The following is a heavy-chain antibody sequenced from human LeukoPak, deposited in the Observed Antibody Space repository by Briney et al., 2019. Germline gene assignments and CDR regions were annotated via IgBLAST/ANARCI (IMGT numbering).Heavy chain of an antibody. CDR2: ISHDGNNK. CDR1: GFTFSRHA. D-gene: IGHD5-18*01. J-gene: IGHJ4*02. Sequence: GGSLRLSCAASGFTFSRHAMSWVRQVPGKGLEWLAVISHDGNNKYYADSVKGRFTVSRDNSKNTLYLQVNDLRVEDTAVYYCARGDSVQLWLHMGDYWGQGAPVTVSS. V-gene: IGHV3-30-3*01. CDR3: ARGDSVQLWLHMGDY.